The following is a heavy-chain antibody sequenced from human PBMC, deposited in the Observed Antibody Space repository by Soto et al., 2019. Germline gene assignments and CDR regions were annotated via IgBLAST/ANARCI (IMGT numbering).Heavy chain of an antibody. CDR1: GGSISSGGYS. CDR3: ARSGNYDSSGYYPFDY. CDR2: IYHSGST. V-gene: IGHV4-30-2*05. D-gene: IGHD3-22*01. Sequence: SETLSLTCAVSGGSISSGGYSWSWIRQPPGKGLEWIGYIYHSGSTYYNPSLKSRVTISVDTSKNQFSLKLSSVTAADTAVYYCARSGNYDSSGYYPFDYWGQGTLVTVSS. J-gene: IGHJ4*02.